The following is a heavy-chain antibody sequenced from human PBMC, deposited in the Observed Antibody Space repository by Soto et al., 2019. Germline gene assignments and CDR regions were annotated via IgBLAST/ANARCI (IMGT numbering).Heavy chain of an antibody. J-gene: IGHJ4*02. CDR3: ARSSTRANYFDY. D-gene: IGHD2-2*01. Sequence: SETLSLTCTVSGGSISSSSYYWGWIRQPPGKGLEWIGSIYYSGSTYYNPSLKGRVTISVDTSKNQFSLKLSSVTAADTAVYYCARSSTRANYFDYWGQGTLVTVSS. CDR2: IYYSGST. CDR1: GGSISSSSYY. V-gene: IGHV4-39*07.